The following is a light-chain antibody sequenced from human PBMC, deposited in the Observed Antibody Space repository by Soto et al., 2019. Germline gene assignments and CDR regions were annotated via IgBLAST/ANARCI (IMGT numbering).Light chain of an antibody. J-gene: IGKJ4*01. CDR2: AAS. CDR3: QQSYSTPLT. V-gene: IGKV1-39*01. CDR1: QRFSNY. Sequence: IQMTQSPSSLSASVGDRVTVTCRASQRFSNYLNWYQQRPGKAPKLLIYAASNLQSGVPSRFGGSGSGTEFTLTISSLQPEDFATYYCQQSYSTPLTFGGGTKVDI.